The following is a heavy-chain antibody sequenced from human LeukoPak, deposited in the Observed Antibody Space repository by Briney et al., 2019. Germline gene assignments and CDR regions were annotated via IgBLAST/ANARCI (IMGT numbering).Heavy chain of an antibody. J-gene: IGHJ5*02. V-gene: IGHV3-66*01. D-gene: IGHD2-2*01. CDR2: IQSGGSK. Sequence: SGRSLRLSCAASGFSVSSSYMTWVRQAPGKGLEWVSVIQSGGSKYYPDSVKGRFTISRDNSKNTLYLQMNRLRAEDTSVYYCARGEVDNWFDPWGQGTLVTVPT. CDR1: GFSVSSSY. CDR3: ARGEVDNWFDP.